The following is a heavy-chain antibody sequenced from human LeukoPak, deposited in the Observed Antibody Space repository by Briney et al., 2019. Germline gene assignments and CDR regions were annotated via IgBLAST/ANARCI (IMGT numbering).Heavy chain of an antibody. Sequence: ATVKVSCKASGGTFSSYAISWVRQAPGQGLEWMGRIIPIFGIANYAQKFQGRVTITPDKSTSTAYMELSSLRSEDTAVYYCARGGDYYDSSGYYPPFDYWGQGTLVTVSS. CDR3: ARGGDYYDSSGYYPPFDY. CDR1: GGTFSSYA. V-gene: IGHV1-69*04. D-gene: IGHD3-22*01. J-gene: IGHJ4*02. CDR2: IIPIFGIA.